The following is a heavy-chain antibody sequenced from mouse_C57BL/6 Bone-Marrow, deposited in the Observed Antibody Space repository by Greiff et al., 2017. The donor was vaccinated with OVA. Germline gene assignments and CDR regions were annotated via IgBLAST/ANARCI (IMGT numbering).Heavy chain of an antibody. V-gene: IGHV2-9-1*01. CDR2: IWTGGGT. D-gene: IGHD4-1*01. J-gene: IGHJ2*01. CDR3: ARTGTLDY. CDR1: GFSLTSYA. Sequence: QVQLKESGPGLVAPSQSLSITCTVSGFSLTSYAISWVRQPPGKGLEWLGVIWTGGGTHYNSAPKSRLSISKDNSKSQVFLKMNSLQTDDTARYYCARTGTLDYWGQGTTLTVSS.